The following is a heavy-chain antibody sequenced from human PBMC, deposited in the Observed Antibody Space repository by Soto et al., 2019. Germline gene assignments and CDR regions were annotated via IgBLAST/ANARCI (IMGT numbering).Heavy chain of an antibody. CDR2: IYHSGRT. D-gene: IGHD4-17*01. CDR1: GGSISSGGYS. V-gene: IGHV4-30-2*01. J-gene: IGHJ6*02. CDR3: ASALYGDYGYGMDV. Sequence: QLQLQESGSGLVKPSPTLSRTCAVSGGSISSGGYSWSWIRQPPGKGLKWIGYIYHSGRTYYNPCLKMPVTISVDRSKNQFSLKLSSVTAADTAVYYFASALYGDYGYGMDVWGQGTTVTVSS.